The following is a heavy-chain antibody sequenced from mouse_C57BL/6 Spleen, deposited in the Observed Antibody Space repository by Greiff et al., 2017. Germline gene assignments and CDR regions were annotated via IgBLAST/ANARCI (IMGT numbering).Heavy chain of an antibody. D-gene: IGHD3-1*01. CDR3: ARRGLLGYAMDY. V-gene: IGHV1-59*01. J-gene: IGHJ4*01. CDR2: IDPSDSYT. CDR1: GYTFTSYW. Sequence: QVQLQQPGAELVRPGTSVKLSCKASGYTFTSYWMHWVKQRPGQGLEWIGVIDPSDSYTNYNQKFKGKATLTVDTSSSTAYMQRSSLTSEDSAVYYCARRGLLGYAMDYWGQGTSVTVSS.